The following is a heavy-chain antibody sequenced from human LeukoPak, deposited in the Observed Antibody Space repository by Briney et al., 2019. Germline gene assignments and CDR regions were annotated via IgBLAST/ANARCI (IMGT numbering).Heavy chain of an antibody. V-gene: IGHV4-59*08. D-gene: IGHD6-13*01. J-gene: IGHJ4*02. CDR1: GGSISSYY. CDR2: IYYSGST. CDR3: ARVPGIAAAGTGY. Sequence: SETLSLTCTVSGGSISSYYWSWIRQPPGKGLEWIGYIYYSGSTNYNPSLKSRVTISVDTSKNQFSLKLSSVTAADTAVYYCARVPGIAAAGTGYWGQGTLVTVSS.